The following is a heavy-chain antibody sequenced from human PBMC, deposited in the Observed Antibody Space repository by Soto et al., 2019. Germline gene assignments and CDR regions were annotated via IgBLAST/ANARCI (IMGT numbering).Heavy chain of an antibody. V-gene: IGHV4-39*01. Sequence: QLQLQESGPGLVKPSETLSLTCTVSGGSISSSSYYWGWIRQPPGKGLEWIGSIYYSGSTYYNPSLNSRVTMSVDTSKNQFPLKLSSVTAADTAVYYCARQPDIYGDYGRYYFDYWGQGTLVTVSP. J-gene: IGHJ4*02. CDR1: GGSISSSSYY. CDR3: ARQPDIYGDYGRYYFDY. CDR2: IYYSGST. D-gene: IGHD4-17*01.